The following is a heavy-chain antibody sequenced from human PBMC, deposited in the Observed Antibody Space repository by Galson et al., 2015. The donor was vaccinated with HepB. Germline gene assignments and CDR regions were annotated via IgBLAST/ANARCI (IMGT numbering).Heavy chain of an antibody. V-gene: IGHV3-74*01. D-gene: IGHD6-19*01. CDR3: ARLSGGFSSGWYVDY. CDR2: INSDGSST. J-gene: IGHJ4*02. CDR1: GFTFSSYW. Sequence: SLRLSCAASGFTFSSYWMHWVRQAPGKGLVWVSRINSDGSSTSYADSVKGRFTISRDNAKNTLYLQMNSLRAEDTAVYYCARLSGGFSSGWYVDYWGQGTLVTVSS.